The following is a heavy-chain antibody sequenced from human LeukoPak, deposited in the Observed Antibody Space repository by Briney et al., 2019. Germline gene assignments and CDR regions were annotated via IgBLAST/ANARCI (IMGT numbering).Heavy chain of an antibody. CDR2: ISSSSSYI. V-gene: IGHV3-21*01. J-gene: IGHJ4*02. CDR3: ARDRAAAGTDLDY. Sequence: PGGSLRLSCAASGFTFSSYSMNWVRQAPGKGLEWVSSISSSSSYIYYADSVKGRFTISRDNAKNSLYLQMNSLRAEDTAVYYCARDRAAAGTDLDYWGQGTLVTVSS. D-gene: IGHD6-13*01. CDR1: GFTFSSYS.